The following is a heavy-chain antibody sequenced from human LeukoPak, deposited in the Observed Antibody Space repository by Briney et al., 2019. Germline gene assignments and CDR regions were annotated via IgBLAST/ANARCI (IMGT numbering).Heavy chain of an antibody. CDR3: ARELLGAPTPGAY. V-gene: IGHV4-4*02. D-gene: IGHD7-27*01. Sequence: PSETLSLTCALSTVSGSSGNWWSWVHQPPGKGLEWIGEVHKTGKTNYNPSLKTRVTISIDASKNQLSLELTSVTAADAAVYYCARELLGAPTPGAYWGQGTRVTVSS. J-gene: IGHJ4*02. CDR1: TVSGSSGNW. CDR2: VHKTGKT.